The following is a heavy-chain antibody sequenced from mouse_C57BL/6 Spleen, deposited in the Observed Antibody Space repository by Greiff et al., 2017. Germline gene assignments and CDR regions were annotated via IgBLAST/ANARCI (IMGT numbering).Heavy chain of an antibody. J-gene: IGHJ1*03. CDR3: ARSETTPGYVDV. V-gene: IGHV1-53*01. Sequence: QVQLQQPGTELVKPGASVKLSCKASGYTFTSYGMHWVKQRPGQGLEWIGNIYPSNGGTNYNEKFKSKATLTVDKSSSTAYMQLSSQTSEDSAVNDCARSETTPGYVDVWGTGTTVTVSS. CDR2: IYPSNGGT. CDR1: GYTFTSYG. D-gene: IGHD1-1*01.